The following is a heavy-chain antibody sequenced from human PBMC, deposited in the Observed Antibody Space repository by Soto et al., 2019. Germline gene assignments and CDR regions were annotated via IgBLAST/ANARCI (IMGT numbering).Heavy chain of an antibody. D-gene: IGHD6-13*01. CDR3: ARDRRIAAAGRAWFDP. CDR1: GGSISSYY. V-gene: IGHV4-59*01. J-gene: IGHJ5*02. CDR2: IYYSGST. Sequence: SETLSLTCTVSGGSISSYYWSWIRQPPGKGLEWIGYIYYSGSTNYNPSLKSRVTISVDTSKNQFSLKLSSVTAADTAVYYCARDRRIAAAGRAWFDPWGQGTLVTVSS.